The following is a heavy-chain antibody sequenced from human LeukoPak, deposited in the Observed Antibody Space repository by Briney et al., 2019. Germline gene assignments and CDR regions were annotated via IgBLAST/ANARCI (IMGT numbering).Heavy chain of an antibody. D-gene: IGHD3-10*01. V-gene: IGHV4-39*07. CDR3: ASDGTKWFGELSWFDP. J-gene: IGHJ5*02. Sequence: ASETLSLTCTVSGGSISSSSYYWGWIRQPPGKGLEWIGSIYYSGSTYYNPSLKSRVTISVDTSKNQFSLKLSSVTAADTAVYYCASDGTKWFGELSWFDPWGQGTLVTVSS. CDR2: IYYSGST. CDR1: GGSISSSSYY.